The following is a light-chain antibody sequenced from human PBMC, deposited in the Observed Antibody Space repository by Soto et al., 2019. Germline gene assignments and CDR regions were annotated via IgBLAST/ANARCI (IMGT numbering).Light chain of an antibody. CDR1: QTFSNSF. V-gene: IGKV3-20*01. J-gene: IGKJ5*01. CDR3: QQCGSSST. Sequence: EIVLTQSPGTLSLSPGERATLSSGASQTFSNSFLSWFQQIPGQAPRLLIYGASMRATGIPDRFSGSGSGTDFTLTISRLEPEDFAVYYCQQCGSSSTFGQGTRLEIK. CDR2: GAS.